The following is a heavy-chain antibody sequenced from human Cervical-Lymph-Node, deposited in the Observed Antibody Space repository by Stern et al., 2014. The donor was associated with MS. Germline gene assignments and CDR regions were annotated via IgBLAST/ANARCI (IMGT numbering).Heavy chain of an antibody. V-gene: IGHV3-53*01. CDR1: GFTVSRDY. CDR3: ARDTSSPERSDW. CDR2: ITNVGST. J-gene: IGHJ4*02. Sequence: EEQLVESGGGVIQPGGSLRLSCTASGFTVSRDYMTWVRQAPGKGLEWVSLITNVGSTYYTDSVRARFTITRDDSKNTVYLHMTSLRAEDAAVYYCARDTSSPERSDWWGQGTLVTVSS. D-gene: IGHD1-1*01.